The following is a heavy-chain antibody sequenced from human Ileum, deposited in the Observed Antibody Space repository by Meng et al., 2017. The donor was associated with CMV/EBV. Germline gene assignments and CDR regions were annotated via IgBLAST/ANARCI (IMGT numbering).Heavy chain of an antibody. J-gene: IGHJ4*02. CDR1: GDSLSTGDYY. D-gene: IGHD6-19*01. Sequence: QVQLQESGPGLVKPSQTLSLTCTVSGDSLSTGDYYWSWFRQPPGKGPEWIGYIYYSGSTLYNPSLKSPVTISLDKSKNQFSLRLRSVTAADTAVYFCAREGGGWYFDSWGQGTLVTVSS. CDR2: IYYSGST. V-gene: IGHV4-30-4*01. CDR3: AREGGGWYFDS.